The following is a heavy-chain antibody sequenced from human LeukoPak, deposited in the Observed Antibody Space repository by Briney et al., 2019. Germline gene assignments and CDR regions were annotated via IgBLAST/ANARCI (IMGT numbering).Heavy chain of an antibody. CDR1: GGSISSSSYY. Sequence: SETLSLTCTVSGGSISSSSYYWGWIRQPPGKGLEWIGSIYYSGSTYYNPSLKSRVTISVDTSKNQFSLKLSSVTAADTAVYYCAGGYCSSTSCPDYYYYGMDAWGQGTTVTVSS. J-gene: IGHJ6*02. CDR2: IYYSGST. D-gene: IGHD2-2*01. V-gene: IGHV4-39*07. CDR3: AGGYCSSTSCPDYYYYGMDA.